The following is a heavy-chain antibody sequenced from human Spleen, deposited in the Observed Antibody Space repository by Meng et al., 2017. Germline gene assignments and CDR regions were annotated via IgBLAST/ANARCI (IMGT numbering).Heavy chain of an antibody. CDR1: GFTFSSYW. Sequence: GESLKISCAASGFTFSSYWMSWVRQAPGKGLEWVANIKQDGSEKYYVDSVKGRFTISRDNAKNSLYLQMNSLRAEDTAMYYCARGGLYNSGSAYDNWGQGTLVTVSS. V-gene: IGHV3-7*01. CDR2: IKQDGSEK. CDR3: ARGGLYNSGSAYDN. D-gene: IGHD1-26*01. J-gene: IGHJ4*02.